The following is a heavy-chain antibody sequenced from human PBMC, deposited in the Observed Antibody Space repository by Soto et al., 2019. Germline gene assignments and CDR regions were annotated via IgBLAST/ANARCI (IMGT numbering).Heavy chain of an antibody. J-gene: IGHJ4*02. Sequence: VKVSCKASGYPFSVYDINWVRQAPGQGLEWMGWISPYNGNKNYAQIHPGRVTMTTDTSTSTAYMELTSLRSDDTALSFCARVNPDRHDSIGLPIFCDWGQGTLVTVSS. CDR2: ISPYNGNK. V-gene: IGHV1-18*01. CDR1: GYPFSVYD. D-gene: IGHD3-3*01. CDR3: ARVNPDRHDSIGLPIFCD.